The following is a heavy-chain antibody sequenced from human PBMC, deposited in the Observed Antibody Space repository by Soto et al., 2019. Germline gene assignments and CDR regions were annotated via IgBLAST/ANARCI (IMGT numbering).Heavy chain of an antibody. D-gene: IGHD6-19*01. CDR3: ARGAVAGTQWSGDNWFDP. J-gene: IGHJ5*02. CDR2: ISAYNGNT. V-gene: IGHV1-18*01. Sequence: ASVKASCKASGYTFTSYGISWVRQAPEQGLEWMGWISAYNGNTNYAQKLQGRVTMTTDTSTSTAYMELRSLRSDDTAVYYCARGAVAGTQWSGDNWFDPWGQGTLVTVSS. CDR1: GYTFTSYG.